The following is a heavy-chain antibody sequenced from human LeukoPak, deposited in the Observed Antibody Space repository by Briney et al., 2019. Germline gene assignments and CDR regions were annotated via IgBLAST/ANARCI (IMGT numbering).Heavy chain of an antibody. CDR2: ISSSYNYI. CDR3: ARDFEERGYFVADFDY. D-gene: IGHD3-22*01. V-gene: IGHV3-21*01. CDR1: GFTFSSYA. Sequence: GGSLRLSCAASGFTFSSYAMNWVRQAPGKGLEWVSSISSSYNYIYYADSVKGRFTISRDNAKNSLYLRMNSLRAEDTAVYYCARDFEERGYFVADFDYWGQGTLVTVSP. J-gene: IGHJ4*02.